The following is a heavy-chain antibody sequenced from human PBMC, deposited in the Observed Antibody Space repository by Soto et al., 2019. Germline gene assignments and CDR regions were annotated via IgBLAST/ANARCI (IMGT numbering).Heavy chain of an antibody. V-gene: IGHV1-46*01. D-gene: IGHD3-16*01. Sequence: ASLNVSCKASGYAFSIYYMHWVRQAPGQGLEWMGVINPSGSSTSYAQKFQGRITMTRNTSISTAYMEMNSLTSEDTAVFYCARVGAWALRNLDYWGQGTRVTVPQ. CDR3: ARVGAWALRNLDY. CDR1: GYAFSIYY. J-gene: IGHJ4*02. CDR2: INPSGSST.